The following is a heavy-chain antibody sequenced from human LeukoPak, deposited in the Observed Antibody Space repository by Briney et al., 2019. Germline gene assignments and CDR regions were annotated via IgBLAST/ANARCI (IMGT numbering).Heavy chain of an antibody. V-gene: IGHV4-59*12. J-gene: IGHJ6*02. CDR1: GGSITGYY. CDR3: ARVGAGVDSYYYYGVDV. Sequence: SETLSLTCTVSGGSITGYYWNWIRQPPGKGLEWIGYIYYSGGTYYNPSLESRVTISVDTSKSQFSLKLSSVTAADTAVYYCARVGAGVDSYYYYGVDVWGQGTTVTVSS. CDR2: IYYSGGT. D-gene: IGHD1-26*01.